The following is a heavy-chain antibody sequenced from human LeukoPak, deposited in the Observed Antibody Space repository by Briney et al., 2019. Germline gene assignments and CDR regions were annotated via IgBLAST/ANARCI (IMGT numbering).Heavy chain of an antibody. CDR2: IYHSGSA. V-gene: IGHV4-4*02. J-gene: IGHJ4*02. D-gene: IGHD1-26*01. CDR1: GGSISRSTW. Sequence: SETLCLTCAVSGGSISRSTWWSWVRQPPGKGLEWIGEIYHSGSANYNPSLKSRLTISVDKSRNQFSLILSSVTAANTAVYYCASKSYSGSYTFDYWGQGTLVTVSS. CDR3: ASKSYSGSYTFDY.